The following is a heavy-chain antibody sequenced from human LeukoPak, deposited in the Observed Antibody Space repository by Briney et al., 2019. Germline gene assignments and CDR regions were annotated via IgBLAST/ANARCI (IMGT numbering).Heavy chain of an antibody. CDR1: GFTFSSYA. D-gene: IGHD2-15*01. CDR3: AKEGDIVVVVAHNWYFDL. CDR2: ISGSGGST. Sequence: PGGSLRLSCAASGFTFSSYAMSWVRQAPGKGLEWVSAISGSGGSTYYADSVKGRFTISGDNSKNTLYLQMNSLRAEDTAVYYCAKEGDIVVVVAHNWYFDLWGRGTLVTVSS. V-gene: IGHV3-23*01. J-gene: IGHJ2*01.